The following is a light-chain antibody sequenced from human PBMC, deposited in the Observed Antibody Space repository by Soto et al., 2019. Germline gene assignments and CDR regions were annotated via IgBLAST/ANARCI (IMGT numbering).Light chain of an antibody. CDR2: DAS. V-gene: IGKV3-11*01. CDR3: QQRRNWPPLT. Sequence: EIVLTQSPATLSLSPGERATLSCRASQSVSSYLAWYQQKPGQAPRLLIYDASNRATRIPARFSGSGSGTDFTLTISSLEPEDFAFYYCQQRRNWPPLTFGGGTKVEIK. CDR1: QSVSSY. J-gene: IGKJ4*01.